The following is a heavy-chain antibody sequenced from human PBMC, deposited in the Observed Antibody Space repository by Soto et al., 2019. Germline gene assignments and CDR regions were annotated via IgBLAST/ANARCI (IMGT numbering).Heavy chain of an antibody. V-gene: IGHV1-69*01. D-gene: IGHD6-19*01. CDR1: GGAFSSYA. J-gene: IGHJ6*02. Sequence: QVQLVQSGAEVKKPGSSVKVSCKASGGAFSSYAISWVRQAPGQGLVWMGGIIPIFGTANYAQKLQGRVSIPADESTSTAYMELSKLSSEDKAVYYCARGRGYSSGWSFPFDGMDVWGQGTTVTASS. CDR3: ARGRGYSSGWSFPFDGMDV. CDR2: IIPIFGTA.